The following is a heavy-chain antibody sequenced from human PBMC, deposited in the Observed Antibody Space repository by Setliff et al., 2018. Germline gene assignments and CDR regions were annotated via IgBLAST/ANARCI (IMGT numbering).Heavy chain of an antibody. CDR1: GFVFNSYA. CDR2: ITSDGGSS. Sequence: GESLKISCTASGFVFNSYAMHWVRQVPGKGLEFVASITSDGGSSYYANPVKGRFVISRXNSKNTLSLHMDSLRADDVALYYCARVSEYSNYRDFWGQGSLVTVSS. V-gene: IGHV3-64*01. D-gene: IGHD6-6*01. CDR3: ARVSEYSNYRDF. J-gene: IGHJ4*01.